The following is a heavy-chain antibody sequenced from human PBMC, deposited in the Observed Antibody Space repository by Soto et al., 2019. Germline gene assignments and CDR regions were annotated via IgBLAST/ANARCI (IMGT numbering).Heavy chain of an antibody. D-gene: IGHD2-2*01. CDR3: VRYCSTTKCPFDY. V-gene: IGHV4-30-4*01. J-gene: IGHJ4*02. CDR1: GGSISSGGSY. Sequence: PSETLSLTCGVYGGSISSGGSYWGWIRQPPGKGLEWIGYIYYSGNTYFNPSLKSRVTLSVDTSKNQFSLNLSSVTAADTAVYYCVRYCSTTKCPFDYWGQGTLVTVSS. CDR2: IYYSGNT.